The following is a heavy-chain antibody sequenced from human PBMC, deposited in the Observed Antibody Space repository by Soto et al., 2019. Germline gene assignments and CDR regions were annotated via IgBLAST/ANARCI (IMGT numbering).Heavy chain of an antibody. CDR3: ARHLRLGENGLDYFDY. CDR2: IYFRGST. V-gene: IGHV4-39*01. Sequence: QLQLQESGPGLVKPSETLSLTCSVSGGSITSNAYFWGWIRQPPGKGLEWIGSIYFRGSTYYNPSTSSRLTISVETSSSQFSLKLSSVTAADTAIYCCARHLRLGENGLDYFDYWGQGALVTISS. J-gene: IGHJ4*02. D-gene: IGHD3-16*01. CDR1: GGSITSNAYF.